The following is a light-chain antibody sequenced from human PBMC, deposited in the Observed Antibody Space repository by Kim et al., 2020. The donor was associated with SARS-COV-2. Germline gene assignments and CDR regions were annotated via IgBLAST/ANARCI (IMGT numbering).Light chain of an antibody. Sequence: TVTSSCTRSSGSIARNYVQWYQQRPGSAPTTMIYENKQRPSGVPDRFSGSIDSSSNSASLTISGLKTEDEADYYCQSSDNSNHVVFGAGTQLT. CDR1: SGSIARNY. CDR3: QSSDNSNHVV. CDR2: ENK. J-gene: IGLJ2*01. V-gene: IGLV6-57*03.